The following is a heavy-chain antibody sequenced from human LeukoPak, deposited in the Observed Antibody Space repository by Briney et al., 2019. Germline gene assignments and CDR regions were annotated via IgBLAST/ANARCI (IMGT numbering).Heavy chain of an antibody. CDR1: GGSISSYY. D-gene: IGHD3-22*01. J-gene: IGHJ4*02. Sequence: SETLSLTCTVSGGSISSYYWSWIRQPAGKGLEWIGRIYTSGSTNYNPSLKSRVTMSVDTSKNQFSLKLSSVTAADAAVYYCARDRYYYDSSGYRFDYWGQGTLVTVSS. CDR2: IYTSGST. CDR3: ARDRYYYDSSGYRFDY. V-gene: IGHV4-4*07.